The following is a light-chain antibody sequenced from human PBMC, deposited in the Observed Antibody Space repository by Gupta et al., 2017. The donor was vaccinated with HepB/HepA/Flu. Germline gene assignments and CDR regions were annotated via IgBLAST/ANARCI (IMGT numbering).Light chain of an antibody. J-gene: IGKJ3*01. V-gene: IGKV3-11*01. Sequence: EIMLTQSPATLSLSPGERATLTCRASQSVSSYLAWYQQKPGQAPRLLIYAASNRATGIPARFRGSGCGTDLNLTISSREPEDFAFYYCQQRSNRSPTFTFGHGTKVDIK. CDR1: QSVSSY. CDR2: AAS. CDR3: QQRSNRSPTFT.